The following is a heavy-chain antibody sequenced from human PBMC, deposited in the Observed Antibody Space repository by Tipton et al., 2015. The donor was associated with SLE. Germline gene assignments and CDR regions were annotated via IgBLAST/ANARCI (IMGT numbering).Heavy chain of an antibody. CDR3: ARDPPIAVLRFLEWLGKEDYYYGMDV. J-gene: IGHJ6*02. CDR2: INPSGGST. V-gene: IGHV1-46*01. D-gene: IGHD3-3*01. Sequence: QLVQSGAEVKKPGASVKVSCKASGYTFTSYGISWVRQAPGQGLEWMGIINPSGGSTSYAQKFQGRVTMTRDTSTSTVYMELSSLRSEDTAVYYCARDPPIAVLRFLEWLGKEDYYYGMDVWGQGTTVTVSS. CDR1: GYTFTSYG.